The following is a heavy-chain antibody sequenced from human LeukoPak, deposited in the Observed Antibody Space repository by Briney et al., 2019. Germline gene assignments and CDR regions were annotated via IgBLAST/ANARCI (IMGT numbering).Heavy chain of an antibody. CDR1: GFTFSSYA. J-gene: IGHJ4*02. Sequence: GGSLRLSCAASGFTFSSYAMSWVRQAPGKGLEWVSAISGSGGSTYYADSVKGRFTISRDNSENTLYLQMNSLRAEDTAVYYCAKDQDIYDFWSGYYLAYDYWGQGTLVTVSS. CDR2: ISGSGGST. CDR3: AKDQDIYDFWSGYYLAYDY. V-gene: IGHV3-23*01. D-gene: IGHD3-3*01.